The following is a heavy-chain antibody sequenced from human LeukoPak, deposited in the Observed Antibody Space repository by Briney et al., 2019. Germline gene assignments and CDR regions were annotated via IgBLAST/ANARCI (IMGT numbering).Heavy chain of an antibody. CDR3: ARRGDNGGNSGVLGY. J-gene: IGHJ4*02. V-gene: IGHV5-51*01. CDR1: GYSFTGYW. CDR2: IYPGDSDT. Sequence: GESLKISCKGSGYSFTGYWIGWVRQMPGKGLEWMLIIYPGDSDTRYSPSFQGQVTISADKSISAAYLQWSSLKASDTAMYYCARRGDNGGNSGVLGYWGRGTLVSVSS. D-gene: IGHD4-23*01.